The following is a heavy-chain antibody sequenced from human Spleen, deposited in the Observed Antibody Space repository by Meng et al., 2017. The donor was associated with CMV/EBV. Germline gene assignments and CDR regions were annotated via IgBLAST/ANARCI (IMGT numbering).Heavy chain of an antibody. J-gene: IGHJ5*02. CDR2: ISSDNSNT. Sequence: ASVKVSCKASGYRFTSYGISWVRQAPGQGLEWMGWISSDNSNTVYAQKFQGRVTMTTDTSTSTAYMELRSLRSDDTAVYYCARSEQFVEESWFDPWGQGTLVTVS. CDR3: ARSEQFVEESWFDP. V-gene: IGHV1-18*01. D-gene: IGHD6-6*01. CDR1: GYRFTSYG.